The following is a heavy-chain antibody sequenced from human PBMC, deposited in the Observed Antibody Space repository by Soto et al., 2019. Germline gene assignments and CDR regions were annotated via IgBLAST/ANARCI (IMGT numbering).Heavy chain of an antibody. CDR3: ARQSAAGTYYYYGMDV. CDR1: GYSFTSYW. V-gene: IGHV5-10-1*01. D-gene: IGHD6-13*01. J-gene: IGHJ6*02. Sequence: HGESLKISCKGSGYSFTSYWISWVRQMPGKGLEWMGRIDPSDSYTNYSPSFQGHVTISADKSISTAYLQWSSLKASDTAMYYCARQSAAGTYYYYGMDVWGQGTTVTVSS. CDR2: IDPSDSYT.